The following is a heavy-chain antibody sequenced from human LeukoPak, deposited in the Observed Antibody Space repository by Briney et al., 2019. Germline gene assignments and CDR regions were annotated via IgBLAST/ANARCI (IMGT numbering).Heavy chain of an antibody. Sequence: SVKVSCKASGGTFSSYAISWVRQAPGQGLEWMGRIIPILGIANYAQKFQGRVTITADKSTSTAYMELSSLRSEDTAVYYCARGSNYDFWSGTNYDYRGQGTLVTVSS. CDR3: ARGSNYDFWSGTNYDY. CDR1: GGTFSSYA. J-gene: IGHJ4*02. D-gene: IGHD3-3*01. CDR2: IIPILGIA. V-gene: IGHV1-69*04.